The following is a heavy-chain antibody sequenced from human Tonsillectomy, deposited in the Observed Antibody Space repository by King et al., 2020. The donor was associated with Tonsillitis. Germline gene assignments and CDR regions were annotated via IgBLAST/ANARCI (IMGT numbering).Heavy chain of an antibody. CDR2: ISSSGSTI. CDR1: GFTFTSYS. Sequence: VQLVESGGGLVQPGGSLRLSCAASGFTFTSYSMNWVRQAPGKGLEWVSHISSSGSTIYYADPVKGRFTISRDNAKNSLSLQMNSLRDEDTAVYYCAFHCSRTGCYGVDYWGQGTPVTVSS. CDR3: AFHCSRTGCYGVDY. V-gene: IGHV3-48*02. D-gene: IGHD2-2*01. J-gene: IGHJ4*02.